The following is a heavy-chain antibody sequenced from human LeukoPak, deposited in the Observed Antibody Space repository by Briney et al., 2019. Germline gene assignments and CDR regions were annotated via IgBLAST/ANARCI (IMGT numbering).Heavy chain of an antibody. CDR2: IKSKSDSGTT. J-gene: IGHJ3*02. Sequence: VGSHRLSCAAATFTFSNAWMSWVRQAPGKGLEWVGRIKSKSDSGTTDYAAPVKGSFTISRDDSKNTLYLQMNSLKTEDTAVYYCTTAPRGYCSGGSCSYAFDIWGQGTMVTVSS. CDR3: TTAPRGYCSGGSCSYAFDI. CDR1: TFTFSNAW. D-gene: IGHD2-15*01. V-gene: IGHV3-15*01.